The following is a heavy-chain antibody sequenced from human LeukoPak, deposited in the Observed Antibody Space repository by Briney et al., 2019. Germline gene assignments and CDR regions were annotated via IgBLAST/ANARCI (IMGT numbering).Heavy chain of an antibody. CDR1: GCTFTSYY. D-gene: IGHD6-13*01. CDR2: INPSDGST. CDR3: ARAVGSSSWYPIDS. Sequence: ASVKVSCKASGCTFTSYYMHWVRQAPGQGLEWMGIINPSDGSTTYGQKFQGRVTMTRDTSTSTVYMEVSSLRSEDTAVYYCARAVGSSSWYPIDSWGQGTLVTVSS. J-gene: IGHJ4*02. V-gene: IGHV1-46*01.